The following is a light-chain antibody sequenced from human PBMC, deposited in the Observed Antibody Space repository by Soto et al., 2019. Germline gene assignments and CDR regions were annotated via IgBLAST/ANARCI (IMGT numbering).Light chain of an antibody. CDR1: QSISSN. CDR3: QQYDSWPPLFT. CDR2: GAS. Sequence: EIVMTQSPATLSVSPGERATLSRRASQSISSNLAWYQQRPGQAPRLLVYGASTRATGVPARFSGSGSGTEFTLTISSLQSEDFALYYCQQYDSWPPLFTFGPGTKVDLK. V-gene: IGKV3-15*01. J-gene: IGKJ3*01.